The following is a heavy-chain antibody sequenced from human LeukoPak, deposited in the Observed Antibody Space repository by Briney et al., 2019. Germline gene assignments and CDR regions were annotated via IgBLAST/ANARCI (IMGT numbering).Heavy chain of an antibody. J-gene: IGHJ6*02. CDR2: FDPEDGET. CDR1: GYILTELS. V-gene: IGHV1-24*01. D-gene: IGHD4-11*01. CDR3: ATGPNSNSYYYYGMDV. Sequence: ASVKVSCKVSGYILTELSMHWVRQAPGKGLEWMGGFDPEDGETIYAQKFQGRVTMTEDTSTDTAYMELSSLRSEDTAAYYCATGPNSNSYYYYGMDVWGQGTTVTVSS.